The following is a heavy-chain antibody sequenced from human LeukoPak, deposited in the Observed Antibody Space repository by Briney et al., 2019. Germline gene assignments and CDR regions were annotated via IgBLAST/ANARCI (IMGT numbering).Heavy chain of an antibody. CDR3: AKGLSYYYDSSGYSPFDY. CDR1: GFTFSSYA. Sequence: GGSLRLSCAASGFTFSSYAMSWVRQAQGKGLEWVSAISGSGGSTYYADSVKGRFTISRDNSKNTLYLQMNSLRAEDTAVYYCAKGLSYYYDSSGYSPFDYWGQGTLVTVSS. J-gene: IGHJ4*02. D-gene: IGHD3-22*01. CDR2: ISGSGGST. V-gene: IGHV3-23*01.